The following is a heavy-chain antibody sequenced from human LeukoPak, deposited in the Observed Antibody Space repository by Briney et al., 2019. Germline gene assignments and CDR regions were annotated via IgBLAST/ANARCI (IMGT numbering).Heavy chain of an antibody. CDR3: ARHYDMVHGIAAAGVWFDP. V-gene: IGHV5-51*01. Sequence: GESLKISCKGSGYSFTSYWIGWVRQMPGKGLEWMGIISPNDSDTRYSTSFQGQVTISADKSISTAYLQWSSLKASDTAMYYCARHYDMVHGIAAAGVWFDPWGQGTLVTVSS. CDR1: GYSFTSYW. J-gene: IGHJ5*02. D-gene: IGHD6-13*01. CDR2: ISPNDSDT.